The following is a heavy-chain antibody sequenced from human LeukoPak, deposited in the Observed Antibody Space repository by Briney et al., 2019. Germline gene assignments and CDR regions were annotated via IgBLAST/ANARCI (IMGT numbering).Heavy chain of an antibody. Sequence: GGSLRLSCAASGFTFSSYEMNWVRQAPGKGLEWVSYISSSGSTIYYADSVKGRFTISRDNAKNSLYLQMNSLRAEDTAVYYCAREVESYGFIYYYYMDVWGKGTTVTVSS. CDR3: AREVESYGFIYYYYMDV. J-gene: IGHJ6*03. V-gene: IGHV3-48*03. D-gene: IGHD1-26*01. CDR2: ISSSGSTI. CDR1: GFTFSSYE.